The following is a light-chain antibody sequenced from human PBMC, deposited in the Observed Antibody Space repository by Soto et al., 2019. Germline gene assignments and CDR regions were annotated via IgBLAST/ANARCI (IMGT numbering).Light chain of an antibody. Sequence: DKQMTQSPSTLSATIGDRVTISCRASQNINSWLAWYQQKPGKAPNLLIYKASSLETGVPSRFSGSGSGTEFTLTISSLQPDDFASYHCQQYKSLWTFGLGTKVAIK. CDR1: QNINSW. J-gene: IGKJ1*01. CDR3: QQYKSLWT. V-gene: IGKV1-5*03. CDR2: KAS.